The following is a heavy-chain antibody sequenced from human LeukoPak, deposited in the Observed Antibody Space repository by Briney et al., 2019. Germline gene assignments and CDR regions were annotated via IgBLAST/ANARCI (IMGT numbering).Heavy chain of an antibody. J-gene: IGHJ5*02. V-gene: IGHV5-51*01. CDR1: EYRSTSYG. D-gene: IGHD3-16*01. CDR2: IYPRDSAT. CDR3: VSQDYDSGGRPYFDP. Sequence: GESLRISCKGSEYRSTSYGIGWVRQMPGKGLEWTGIIYPRDSATSYNPSFQGQSTISAAKPISTAYLQCSRLKAAATALYYCVSQDYDSGGRPYFDPWGQGTLVTVSS.